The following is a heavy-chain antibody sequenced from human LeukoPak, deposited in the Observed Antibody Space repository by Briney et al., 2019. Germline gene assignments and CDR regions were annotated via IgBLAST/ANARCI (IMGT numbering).Heavy chain of an antibody. V-gene: IGHV3-7*01. D-gene: IGHD2-2*02. Sequence: GGSLRLSCAASGFTFSSYWMSWVRQAPGKGLEWVANIKQDGSEKYYVDSVKGRFTISRDNAKNSLYLQMNSLRAEDTAVYYCARDAFVVVPAAIPYYLDYWGQGTLVPVSS. CDR2: IKQDGSEK. CDR3: ARDAFVVVPAAIPYYLDY. CDR1: GFTFSSYW. J-gene: IGHJ4*02.